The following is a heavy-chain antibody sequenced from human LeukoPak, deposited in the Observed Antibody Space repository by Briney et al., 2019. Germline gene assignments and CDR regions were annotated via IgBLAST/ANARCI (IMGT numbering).Heavy chain of an antibody. CDR2: IDYSGGSS. J-gene: IGHJ5*02. Sequence: GGSLRLSCTVSGFTLSSYEMSWIRQAPGKGLEWVSSIDYSGGSSYYADSVKGRFTISRDNAKNSLYLQMNSLRAEDTAVYYCARAGEQQLTRGWFDPWGQGTLVTVSS. CDR1: GFTLSSYE. CDR3: ARAGEQQLTRGWFDP. V-gene: IGHV3-48*03. D-gene: IGHD6-13*01.